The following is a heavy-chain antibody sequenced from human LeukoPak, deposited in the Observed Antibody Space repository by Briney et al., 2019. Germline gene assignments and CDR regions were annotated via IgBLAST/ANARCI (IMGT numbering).Heavy chain of an antibody. CDR3: AKDGAVVGTYYYYMDV. V-gene: IGHV3-30*02. J-gene: IGHJ6*03. CDR2: IRYDGNKK. D-gene: IGHD2-15*01. Sequence: GGSLRLSCAASGFTFSNYGMHWVRQAPGKGLEGVAFIRYDGNKKYYADSAKGRFTISRDNSKNTLYLQMNSLRAEDTAVYYCAKDGAVVGTYYYYMDVWGKGTTVTVSS. CDR1: GFTFSNYG.